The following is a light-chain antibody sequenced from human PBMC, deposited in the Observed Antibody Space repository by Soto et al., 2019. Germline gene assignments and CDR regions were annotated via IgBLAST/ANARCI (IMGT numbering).Light chain of an antibody. V-gene: IGKV1-5*01. CDR2: DAS. Sequence: DIQLTQSPSFLSASVGDRVTITCRASQSVNHWLAWYQRKPGKAPKLLIHDASTLESGIPSRFSGSGSGTEFTLTISSLQPDDFATYYCQQYNSYWTFGQGTKVDIK. J-gene: IGKJ1*01. CDR1: QSVNHW. CDR3: QQYNSYWT.